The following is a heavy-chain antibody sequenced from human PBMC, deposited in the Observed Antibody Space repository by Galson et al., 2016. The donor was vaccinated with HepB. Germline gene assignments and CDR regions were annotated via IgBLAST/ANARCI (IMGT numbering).Heavy chain of an antibody. J-gene: IGHJ3*02. V-gene: IGHV3-23*01. CDR3: AKDRSPYYDIVTGYFPDNDAFDI. CDR2: ISGGGGNT. Sequence: SLRLSCAASGFTFSSYAVSWVRQAPGKGLEWVSTISGGGGNTDYADSVKGRFTISRDNSKNTLYLQMNSLRAEDTAVYYCAKDRSPYYDIVTGYFPDNDAFDIWGQGTMVTVSS. CDR1: GFTFSSYA. D-gene: IGHD3-9*01.